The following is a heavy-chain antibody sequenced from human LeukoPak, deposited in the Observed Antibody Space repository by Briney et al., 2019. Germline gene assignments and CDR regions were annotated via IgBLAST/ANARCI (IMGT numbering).Heavy chain of an antibody. CDR2: ISSSGSTI. CDR3: ARDIAVAGTALGDH. V-gene: IGHV3-48*03. D-gene: IGHD6-19*01. J-gene: IGHJ5*02. Sequence: GGSLRLSCAASRFTFSSYEMNWVRQAPGKGLEWVSSISSSGSTIYYADSVKGRFTISRDNAKNSLYLQMNSLRAEDTAVYYCARDIAVAGTALGDHWGQGTLVTVSS. CDR1: RFTFSSYE.